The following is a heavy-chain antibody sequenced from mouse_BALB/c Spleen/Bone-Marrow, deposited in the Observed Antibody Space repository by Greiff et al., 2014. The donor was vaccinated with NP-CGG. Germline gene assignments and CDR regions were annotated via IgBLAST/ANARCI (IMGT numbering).Heavy chain of an antibody. V-gene: IGHV1-5*01. Sequence: VQLQQSGTVLARPGASVKVSRKASGYSFTSYWMHWVKQRPGQGLEWIGAIYPGNSDTSYNQKFKGKAKLTAVTSASTAYMELSSLTNEDSAVYYCTNGYDYYAMDYWGQGTSVTVSS. CDR1: GYSFTSYW. CDR3: TNGYDYYAMDY. J-gene: IGHJ4*01. CDR2: IYPGNSDT. D-gene: IGHD2-2*01.